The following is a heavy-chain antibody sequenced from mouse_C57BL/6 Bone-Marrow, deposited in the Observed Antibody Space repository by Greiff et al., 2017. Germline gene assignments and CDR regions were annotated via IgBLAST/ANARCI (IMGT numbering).Heavy chain of an antibody. J-gene: IGHJ3*01. V-gene: IGHV7-3*01. CDR2: IRNKANGYTT. CDR3: ARSPYYSGSMWFAY. Sequence: EVHLVESGGGLVQPGGSLSLSCAASGFTFTDYYMSWVRQPPGKALEWLGFIRNKANGYTTEYSASVKGRFTLSRDNSQSILYLQMNALRAEDSATYYCARSPYYSGSMWFAYWGQGTLVTVSA. D-gene: IGHD1-1*01. CDR1: GFTFTDYY.